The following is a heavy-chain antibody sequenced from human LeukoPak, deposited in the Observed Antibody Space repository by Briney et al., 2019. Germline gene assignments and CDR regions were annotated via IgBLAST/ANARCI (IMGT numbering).Heavy chain of an antibody. CDR3: ARLQPNSGEWAFDI. D-gene: IGHD1-1*01. Sequence: SETLSLTCTVSGGSISGYYWTWIRQPPGKGLEWIGYLFSRGSPNYNPSLKRRVTISVDTSKNHFSLTLSSVTAADTAVYYCARLQPNSGEWAFDIWGQGTMVTVSS. CDR2: LFSRGSP. V-gene: IGHV4-59*01. J-gene: IGHJ3*02. CDR1: GGSISGYY.